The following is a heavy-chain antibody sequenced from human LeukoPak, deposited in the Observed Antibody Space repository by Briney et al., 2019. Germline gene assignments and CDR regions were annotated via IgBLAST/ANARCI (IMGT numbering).Heavy chain of an antibody. CDR1: GYTFTDYD. CDR3: AVLGMLASSC. CDR2: ADPKDGKT. V-gene: IGHV1-69-2*01. J-gene: IGHJ4*02. D-gene: IGHD1-1*01. Sequence: ASVNISCKASGYTFTDYDMHWVQQAPGKGLQWVGRADPKDGKTVYTERFQGRITIRADTSTDTAYMELSSLRSEDTAMYFCAVLGMLASSCWGQGTLITVSS.